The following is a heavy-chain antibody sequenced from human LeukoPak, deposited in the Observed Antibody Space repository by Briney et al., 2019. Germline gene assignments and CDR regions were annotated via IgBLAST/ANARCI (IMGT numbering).Heavy chain of an antibody. CDR3: ARGGSGSYYVSDAFDI. D-gene: IGHD1-26*01. Sequence: SVKVSCKASGGTFSSYTISWVRQAPGQGLEWMGRIIPLLGIANYAQKFQGRVTITADKSTSTAYMELSSLRSEDTAVYYCARGGSGSYYVSDAFDIWGQGTMVTVSS. CDR1: GGTFSSYT. J-gene: IGHJ3*02. CDR2: IIPLLGIA. V-gene: IGHV1-69*02.